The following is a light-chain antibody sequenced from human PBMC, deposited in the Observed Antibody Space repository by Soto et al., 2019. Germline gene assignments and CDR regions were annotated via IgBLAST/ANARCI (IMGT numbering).Light chain of an antibody. CDR1: QSVSSSY. CDR2: GAS. CDR3: QQYGSSPWT. J-gene: IGKJ1*01. V-gene: IGKV3-20*01. Sequence: EIVLTQSPGTLSLSPGERATLSCRARQSVSSSYLAWYQQKPGQAPRLLLHGASSRATGIPDRFSGSGSGTDFTLTSSRLEPEDFAVYYCQQYGSSPWTFGQGTKVDIK.